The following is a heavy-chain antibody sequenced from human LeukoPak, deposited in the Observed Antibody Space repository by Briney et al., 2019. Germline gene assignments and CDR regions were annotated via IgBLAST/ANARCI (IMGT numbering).Heavy chain of an antibody. CDR2: FSSDGSST. V-gene: IGHV3-64D*06. CDR1: GFTFSSSA. Sequence: PGGSLRLSRSASGFTFSSSAMYWVRQAPGKGLEYVSAFSSDGSSTFYADSVKGRFTISRDNSKNMLYLQMSSLRADDTAVYYCVKTLKYYGSGRGLFDSWGQGTLVTVSS. CDR3: VKTLKYYGSGRGLFDS. D-gene: IGHD3-10*01. J-gene: IGHJ4*02.